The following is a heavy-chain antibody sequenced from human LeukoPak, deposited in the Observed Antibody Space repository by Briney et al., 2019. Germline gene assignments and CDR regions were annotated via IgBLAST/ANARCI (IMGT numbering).Heavy chain of an antibody. D-gene: IGHD3-16*01. CDR1: GFIFSNYW. J-gene: IGHJ5*02. CDR3: ARDMIILQS. Sequence: GRSLRLSCSASGFIFSNYWMTWVRQAPGKGLEWVANIKQDGSEKYYVDSVKGRFTISRDNAKKSLYLQMNSLRAGDTAVYFCARDMIILQSWGQGTLVTVSS. V-gene: IGHV3-7*04. CDR2: IKQDGSEK.